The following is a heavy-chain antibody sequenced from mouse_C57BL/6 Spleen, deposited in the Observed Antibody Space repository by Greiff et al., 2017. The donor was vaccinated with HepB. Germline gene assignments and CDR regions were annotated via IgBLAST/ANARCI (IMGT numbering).Heavy chain of an antibody. CDR2: ISSGSSTI. J-gene: IGHJ1*03. CDR3: ARTYYGSSYHWYFDV. CDR1: GFTFSDYG. Sequence: EVKLMESGGGLVKPGGSLKLSCAASGFTFSDYGMHWVRQAPEKGLEWVAYISSGSSTIYYADTVKGRFTISRDNAKNTLFLQMTSLRSEDTAMYYCARTYYGSSYHWYFDVWGTGTTVTVSS. D-gene: IGHD1-1*01. V-gene: IGHV5-17*01.